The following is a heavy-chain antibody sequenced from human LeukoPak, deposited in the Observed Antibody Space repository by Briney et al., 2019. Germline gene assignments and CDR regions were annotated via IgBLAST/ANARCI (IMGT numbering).Heavy chain of an antibody. CDR1: GGSISSYY. CDR2: IYYSGST. D-gene: IGHD3-10*01. J-gene: IGHJ6*02. CDR3: ARDPGYYYYYCGMDV. V-gene: IGHV4-59*01. Sequence: SETLSLTCTVSGGSISSYYWSWIRQPPGKGLEWIGYIYYSGSTNYNPSLKSPGTISVDTTKNQYSLKLSSVTAADTAVYYCARDPGYYYYYCGMDVCDQGTTVTVSS.